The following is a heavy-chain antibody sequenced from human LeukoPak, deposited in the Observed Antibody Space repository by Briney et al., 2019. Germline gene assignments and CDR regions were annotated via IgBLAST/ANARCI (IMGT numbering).Heavy chain of an antibody. Sequence: GGSLRLSWAASGLTFSSYAMPWVGQAPGKGLGWVAVISYDGSNKYYADSVKGRFTISRDNSKNTLYLQMNSLRAEDTAVYYCARDLSSGWYPEYYFDYWGQGTLVTVSS. CDR3: ARDLSSGWYPEYYFDY. CDR2: ISYDGSNK. V-gene: IGHV3-30-3*01. J-gene: IGHJ4*02. D-gene: IGHD6-19*01. CDR1: GLTFSSYA.